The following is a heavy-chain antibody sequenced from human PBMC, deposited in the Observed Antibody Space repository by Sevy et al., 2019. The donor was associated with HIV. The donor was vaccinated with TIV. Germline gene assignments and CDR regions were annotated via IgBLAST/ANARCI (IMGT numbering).Heavy chain of an antibody. CDR1: GESVSSSY. CDR2: VDHSGGT. V-gene: IGHV4-34*01. J-gene: IGHJ4*02. D-gene: IGHD5-12*01. Sequence: SETLSLTCAVYGESVSSSYWTWIRQPPGGGLDWVGEVDHSGGTSYNPSLKSRATVSLDTSKRQFSLKLNSVTAADTAVYFCARGRSPKRLPLLYSSYDHMTAHFFDYWGQGALVTVSS. CDR3: ARGRSPKRLPLLYSSYDHMTAHFFDY.